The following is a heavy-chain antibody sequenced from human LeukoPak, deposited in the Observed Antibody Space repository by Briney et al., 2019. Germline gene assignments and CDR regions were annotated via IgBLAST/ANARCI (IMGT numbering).Heavy chain of an antibody. Sequence: GGSLRLSCAASGFTVSSNYMSWVRQAPGKGLEWVSTISVGAEYIFYADSVKGRFTISRDDSNNALYSQMHSLRAEDTALYYCASGPPFLKYFEYWGQGTLVTVSS. CDR2: ISVGAEYI. CDR3: ASGPPFLKYFEY. CDR1: GFTVSSNY. J-gene: IGHJ4*02. D-gene: IGHD3-3*01. V-gene: IGHV3-23*01.